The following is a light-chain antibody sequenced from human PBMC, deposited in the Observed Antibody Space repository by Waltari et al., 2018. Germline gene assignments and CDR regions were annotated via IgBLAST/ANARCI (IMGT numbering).Light chain of an antibody. V-gene: IGKV1-5*03. CDR1: QNIDSW. J-gene: IGKJ1*01. Sequence: DIQMTQTPSTLSASVGDRVTITCRASQNIDSWLAWYQQKPGKAPKLLIYRASSLESGVPSRFSGSGDGTEFTRTISGLQPDDVATYYCQQYKSYSTFGQGTKVDIK. CDR2: RAS. CDR3: QQYKSYST.